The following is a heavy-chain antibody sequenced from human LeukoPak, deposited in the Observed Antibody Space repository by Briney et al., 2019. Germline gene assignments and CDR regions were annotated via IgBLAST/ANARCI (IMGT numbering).Heavy chain of an antibody. Sequence: GGSLRLSCAASAFTFHDYAMHWVRQPPGKGLEWVSYISSRSSTIFYADSVKGRFTISRDNAKNSLYLQMNSLRAEDTAVYYCARDAWSWFGEGWFDPWGQGTLVTVSS. CDR3: ARDAWSWFGEGWFDP. CDR1: AFTFHDYA. J-gene: IGHJ5*02. CDR2: ISSRSSTI. V-gene: IGHV3-48*01. D-gene: IGHD3-10*01.